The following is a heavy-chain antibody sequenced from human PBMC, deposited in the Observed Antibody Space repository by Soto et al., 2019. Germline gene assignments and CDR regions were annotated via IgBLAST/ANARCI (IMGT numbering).Heavy chain of an antibody. V-gene: IGHV3-30-3*01. CDR2: ISYDGSNK. CDR3: ARGFVGYSYGYELMVDY. D-gene: IGHD5-18*01. J-gene: IGHJ4*02. Sequence: QVQLVESGGGVVQPGRSLRLSCAASGFTFSSYAMHWVRQAPGKGLEWVAVISYDGSNKYYADSVKGRFTISRGNSKNTLYLQMNSLRAEDTAVYYCARGFVGYSYGYELMVDYWGQGTLVTVSS. CDR1: GFTFSSYA.